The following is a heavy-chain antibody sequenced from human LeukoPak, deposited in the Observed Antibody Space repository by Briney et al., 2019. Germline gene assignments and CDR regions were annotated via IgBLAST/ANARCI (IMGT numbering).Heavy chain of an antibody. D-gene: IGHD6-25*01. CDR1: GFTFSSHW. Sequence: GGSLRLSCADSGFTFSSHWMNWVRQAPGRELEWVGNINPDGSQTYYVDSVKGRFTVSRDKVKDSGYLQMNTLRVEDTAVYYCLGSADRGWGKGTLVTVSS. CDR3: LGSADRG. CDR2: INPDGSQT. V-gene: IGHV3-7*01. J-gene: IGHJ4*02.